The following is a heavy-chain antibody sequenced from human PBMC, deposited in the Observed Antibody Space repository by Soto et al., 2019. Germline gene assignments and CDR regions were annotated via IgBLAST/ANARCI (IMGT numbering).Heavy chain of an antibody. J-gene: IGHJ3*02. CDR2: IYPGDSDT. CDR3: ARRLPPTVTHDAFDI. D-gene: IGHD4-17*01. Sequence: GESLKISCKGSGYSFTSYWIGWVRQMPGKGLEWMGIIYPGDSDTRYSPSFQGQVTISADKSISTAYLQWSSLKASDTAMYYCARRLPPTVTHDAFDIWGQGTMVTVSS. CDR1: GYSFTSYW. V-gene: IGHV5-51*01.